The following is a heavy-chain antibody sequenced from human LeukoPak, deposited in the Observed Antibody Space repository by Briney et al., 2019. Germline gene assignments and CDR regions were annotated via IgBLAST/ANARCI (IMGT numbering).Heavy chain of an antibody. CDR3: ARVRLGIAVDYAYFDY. J-gene: IGHJ4*02. Sequence: SETLSLTCTVSGGSISSSSYSWGWIRQPPGKGLEWLGSIYYSGSTYYNPSLKSRVTISVDTSKNQFSLKLSSVTAADTAVYYCARVRLGIAVDYAYFDYWGQGTLVTVPS. D-gene: IGHD6-19*01. CDR2: IYYSGST. V-gene: IGHV4-39*07. CDR1: GGSISSSSYS.